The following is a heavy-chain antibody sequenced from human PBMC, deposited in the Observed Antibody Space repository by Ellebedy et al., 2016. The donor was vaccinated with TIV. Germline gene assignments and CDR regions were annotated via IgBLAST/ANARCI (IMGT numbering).Heavy chain of an antibody. CDR1: GFTFSSYW. J-gene: IGHJ4*02. CDR2: MKGDGSSV. CDR3: ARGREGSFDY. V-gene: IGHV3-74*01. Sequence: GGSLRLSCAASGFTFSSYWMYWVRQAPGKGLEWVSRMKGDGSSVTYADSVKGRFTTSSDNAKNTLFLQMNSLRADDTAVYYCARGREGSFDYWGQGTLVTVSS.